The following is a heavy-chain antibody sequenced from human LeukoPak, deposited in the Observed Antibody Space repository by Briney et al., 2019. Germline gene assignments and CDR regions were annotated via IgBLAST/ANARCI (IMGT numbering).Heavy chain of an antibody. J-gene: IGHJ3*01. Sequence: GESLRTPCKGSGYSFTNYWNGWVRQMPGKGVEGMGIIYPGDCDISNSPSFQGRVTISVDKSISTVYLQWSSLKAADTAMYYCARDGPVPATADAFDFWGQGTMVTVSS. CDR3: ARDGPVPATADAFDF. V-gene: IGHV5-51*01. CDR2: IYPGDCDI. CDR1: GYSFTNYW. D-gene: IGHD2-2*01.